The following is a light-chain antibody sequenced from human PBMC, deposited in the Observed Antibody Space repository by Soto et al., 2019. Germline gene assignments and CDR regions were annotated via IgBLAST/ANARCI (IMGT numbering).Light chain of an antibody. Sequence: QSALTQPASVSGSAGQSITISCSGTMRDVGAYNLVSWYQQHPGTAPKLIIYEVSNRPSGISSRFSGSRYGNTASLTISGLQSEDEGDYYCSAYTAISTLVFGGGTKLTVL. V-gene: IGLV2-14*01. CDR1: MRDVGAYNL. CDR3: SAYTAISTLV. CDR2: EVS. J-gene: IGLJ3*02.